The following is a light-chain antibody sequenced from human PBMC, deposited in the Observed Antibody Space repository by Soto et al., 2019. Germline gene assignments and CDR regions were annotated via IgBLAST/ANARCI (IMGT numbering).Light chain of an antibody. Sequence: EIVLTQSPATLSLSPGEIATLSCRASQSVGTYFAWYQQKPGQAPRLLIYDSSNRATGIPARFSGSGSGTDFTLTISSLEPEDVAVYYCQQRSDWPSTFGGGTKVEIK. CDR3: QQRSDWPST. J-gene: IGKJ4*01. CDR1: QSVGTY. V-gene: IGKV3-11*01. CDR2: DSS.